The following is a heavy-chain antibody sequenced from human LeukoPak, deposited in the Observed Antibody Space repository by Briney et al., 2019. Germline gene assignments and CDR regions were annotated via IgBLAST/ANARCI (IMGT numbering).Heavy chain of an antibody. V-gene: IGHV3-7*01. CDR2: INEGGIEK. CDR3: ARPGTYWNFDY. CDR1: RFAYHTYW. D-gene: IGHD1-1*01. J-gene: IGHJ4*02. Sequence: GGSLRLSCAACRFAYHTYWMSWVRQAPGKGLEWVASINEGGIEKHYADSVKGRFTVSRDNAKNSLYLQMNNLRAEDTAVYYCARPGTYWNFDYWGQGTLVTVSS.